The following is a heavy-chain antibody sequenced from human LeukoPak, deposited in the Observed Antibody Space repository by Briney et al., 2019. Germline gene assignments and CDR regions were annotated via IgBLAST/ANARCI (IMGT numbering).Heavy chain of an antibody. CDR3: ARVVPAAALYFDY. J-gene: IGHJ4*02. Sequence: SETLSLNCTVSGVSISSYYWSWIRQPPGKGLEWNGYFYYSGSTNSNPSHKSRVTISVDTSKNQFYLKLSSVTAADTAVYYCARVVPAAALYFDYWGQGTLVTVSS. V-gene: IGHV4-59*01. CDR1: GVSISSYY. CDR2: FYYSGST. D-gene: IGHD2-2*01.